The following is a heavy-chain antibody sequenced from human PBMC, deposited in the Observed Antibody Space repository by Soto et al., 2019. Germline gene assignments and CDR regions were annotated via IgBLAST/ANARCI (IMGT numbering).Heavy chain of an antibody. CDR3: ARAQYLADDAFDI. Sequence: PGGSLRLSCAASGFISSSYWIHWVRQVPGKGLVWVSRINGDGRSTSYADSVKGRFTISRDNAKNTLYLQMNSLRADDTAVYYCARAQYLADDAFDIWGQGAMVTVSS. CDR1: GFISSSYW. J-gene: IGHJ3*02. D-gene: IGHD2-2*01. CDR2: INGDGRST. V-gene: IGHV3-74*01.